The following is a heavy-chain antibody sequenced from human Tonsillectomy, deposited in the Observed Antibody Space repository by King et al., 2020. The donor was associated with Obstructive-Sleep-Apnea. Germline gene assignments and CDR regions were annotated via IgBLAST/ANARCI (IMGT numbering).Heavy chain of an antibody. D-gene: IGHD3-22*01. Sequence: EVQLVESGGGVVRPGGSLRLSCAASGFTFDDYGMSWVRQAPGKGLEWVSGINWSGGSTGYVDSVKGRFSISRDNAKNSLYLQMNSLRAEDTALYLCARVNYYDISGHRPYFFDYWGQGTLVTVSS. CDR2: INWSGGST. V-gene: IGHV3-20*01. CDR3: ARVNYYDISGHRPYFFDY. J-gene: IGHJ4*02. CDR1: GFTFDDYG.